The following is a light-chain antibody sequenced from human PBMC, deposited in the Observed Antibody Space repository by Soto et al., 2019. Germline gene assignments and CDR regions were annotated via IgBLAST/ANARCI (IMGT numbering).Light chain of an antibody. CDR1: QSVSSN. V-gene: IGKV3-15*01. Sequence: EIVMTQSPATLSVSPGGRATLSCRASQSVSSNLAWYQQKPGQAPRLLIYGASTRATGIPARFSGSGSGTEFTLTISSLQSEDFAVYYCQHYNNWPPDTFGQGTKLEIK. CDR3: QHYNNWPPDT. J-gene: IGKJ2*01. CDR2: GAS.